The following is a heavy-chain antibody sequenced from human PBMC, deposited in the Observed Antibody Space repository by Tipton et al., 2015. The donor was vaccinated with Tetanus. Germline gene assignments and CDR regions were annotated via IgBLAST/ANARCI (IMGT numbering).Heavy chain of an antibody. CDR2: IFYSGRT. CDR1: RGSINKNY. V-gene: IGHV4-59*01. D-gene: IGHD2-21*02. Sequence: TLSLTCTVSRGSINKNYWSWIRQSPGKGLEWIAYIFYSGRTNYNPSLKSRVTISVDTARNQFSLKLTSVSAADTALYYCAREPAFCGDDCPSRGGVFDVWSPGTLITVSS. J-gene: IGHJ3*01. CDR3: AREPAFCGDDCPSRGGVFDV.